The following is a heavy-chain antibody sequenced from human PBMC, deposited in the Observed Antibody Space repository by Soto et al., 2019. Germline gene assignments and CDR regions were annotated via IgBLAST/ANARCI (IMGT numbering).Heavy chain of an antibody. CDR2: VYYSGTT. J-gene: IGHJ5*02. V-gene: IGHV4-31*03. D-gene: IGHD1-26*01. CDR3: AGSGAREGAWFDP. CDR1: GASIRRRGYY. Sequence: QVQLQESGPGLVKPSQTLSLTCTVSGASIRRRGYYWSWIRQRPGGGLEWIGFVYYSGTTDYNPSLKSRLTISADTSRNQFFLRLSSVTAADTAVYYCAGSGAREGAWFDPWGQGTLVTVSS.